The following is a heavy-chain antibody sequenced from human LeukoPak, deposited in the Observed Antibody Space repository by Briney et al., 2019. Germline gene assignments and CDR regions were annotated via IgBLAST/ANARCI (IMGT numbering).Heavy chain of an antibody. J-gene: IGHJ4*02. V-gene: IGHV4-59*08. CDR3: ARHPLRGAENYFDY. CDR2: MYYSGST. D-gene: IGHD4-17*01. CDR1: GASISSNY. Sequence: SETLSLTCTVSGASISSNYWSRMRQPPGKGLEWIGYMYYSGSTNYNPSLKSRVIISIDASKNQFSLKLSSVTAADTAVYYCARHPLRGAENYFDYWGQGTLVTVSS.